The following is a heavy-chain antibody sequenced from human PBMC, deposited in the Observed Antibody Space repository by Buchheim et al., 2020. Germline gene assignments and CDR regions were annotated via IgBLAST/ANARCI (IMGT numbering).Heavy chain of an antibody. CDR1: GFTFSSYW. D-gene: IGHD2-21*02. Sequence: EVHLVESGGGLVQPGGSLRLSCAASGFTFSSYWMHWVRQAPGKGLVWVSRINSDGSSTTYADSVKGRFTISRDNAENTVFLQMNSLRAEDTAVYYCARDGGGTYCGGDCRKDYWGQGTL. CDR3: ARDGGGTYCGGDCRKDY. V-gene: IGHV3-74*01. J-gene: IGHJ4*02. CDR2: INSDGSST.